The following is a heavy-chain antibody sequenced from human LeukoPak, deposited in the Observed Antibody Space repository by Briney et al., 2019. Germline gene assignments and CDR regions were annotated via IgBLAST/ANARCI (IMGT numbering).Heavy chain of an antibody. D-gene: IGHD3-3*01. Sequence: GGSLRLSCAASGFTFSSNYMTWVRQAPGKGLEWVSVIYSGGSTYYADSVKGRFTISRDNSENTLYLHMNSLRAEDTAVYYCARATFWSGYQRDSWYMDVWGKGTTVTVSS. CDR3: ARATFWSGYQRDSWYMDV. J-gene: IGHJ6*03. CDR1: GFTFSSNY. V-gene: IGHV3-66*02. CDR2: IYSGGST.